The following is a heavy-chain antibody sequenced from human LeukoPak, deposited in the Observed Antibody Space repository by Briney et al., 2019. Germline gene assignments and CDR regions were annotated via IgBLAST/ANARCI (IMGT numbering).Heavy chain of an antibody. V-gene: IGHV3-23*01. D-gene: IGHD4-23*01. Sequence: GGSLRLSCVASGFAFSSPAMSWVRQTPGKGLEWVSSITPSGDGTYYAASVKGRFTISRDNSKNTLYLQMNSLRAEDTAVYYCADRGGPLDYWGQGTLVTVSS. CDR1: GFAFSSPA. CDR3: ADRGGPLDY. J-gene: IGHJ4*02. CDR2: ITPSGDGT.